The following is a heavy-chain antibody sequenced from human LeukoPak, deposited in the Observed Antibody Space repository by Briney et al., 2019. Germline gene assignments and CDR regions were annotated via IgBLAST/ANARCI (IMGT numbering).Heavy chain of an antibody. CDR2: IIPIFGTA. Sequence: SVKVSCKASGGTFSSYAISWVRQAPGQGLEWMGRIIPIFGTANYAQKFQGRVTITTDESTSTAYMELSSLRSEDTAVYYCARGVNWKPYYYYYYMDVWGKGTTVTVSS. V-gene: IGHV1-69*05. CDR1: GGTFSSYA. CDR3: ARGVNWKPYYYYYYMDV. D-gene: IGHD1-20*01. J-gene: IGHJ6*03.